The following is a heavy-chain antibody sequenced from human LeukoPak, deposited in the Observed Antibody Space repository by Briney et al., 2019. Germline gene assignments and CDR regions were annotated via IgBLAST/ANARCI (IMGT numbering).Heavy chain of an antibody. CDR2: ISYDGSNK. D-gene: IGHD3-3*01. J-gene: IGHJ4*02. CDR1: GFTFSSYA. V-gene: IGHV3-30-3*01. Sequence: GGSLRLSCAASGFTFSSYAIHWVRQAPGKGLEWVAVISYDGSNKYYADSVKGRFCISRDNSKNTLYLQMNSLRADDTAVYYCARRYDGFDYWGQGTLVTVSS. CDR3: ARRYDGFDY.